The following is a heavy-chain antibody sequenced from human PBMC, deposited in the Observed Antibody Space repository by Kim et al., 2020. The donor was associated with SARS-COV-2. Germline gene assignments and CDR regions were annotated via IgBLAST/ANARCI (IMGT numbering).Heavy chain of an antibody. V-gene: IGHV4-34*01. CDR3: ARVSSIAAAGPFDY. D-gene: IGHD6-13*01. CDR2: INHSGST. J-gene: IGHJ4*02. CDR1: GGSFSGYY. Sequence: SETLSLTCAVYGGSFSGYYWSWIRQPPGKGLEWIGEINHSGSTNYNPSLKSRVTISVDTSKNQFSLKLSSVTAADTAVYYCARVSSIAAAGPFDYWGQGTLVTVSS.